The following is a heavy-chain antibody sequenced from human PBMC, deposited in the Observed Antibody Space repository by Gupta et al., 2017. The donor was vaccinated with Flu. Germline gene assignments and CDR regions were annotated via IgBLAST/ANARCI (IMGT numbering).Heavy chain of an antibody. CDR1: GFHFSSYG. J-gene: IGHJ6*03. CDR2: IWYDGSNK. V-gene: IGHV3-33*01. Sequence: QVQLVESGGGVVQPGRSLRLSCAASGFHFSSYGMHWVRQAPGKGLEWVAVIWYDGSNKYYADSVKGRFTISRDNSKNTLYLQMNSLRAEDTAVYYCARRRRYCSSTSCSRDNYYYYMDVWGKGTTVTVSS. CDR3: ARRRRYCSSTSCSRDNYYYYMDV. D-gene: IGHD2-2*01.